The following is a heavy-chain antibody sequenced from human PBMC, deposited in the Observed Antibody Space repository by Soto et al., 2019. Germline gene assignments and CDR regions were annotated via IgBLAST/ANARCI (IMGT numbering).Heavy chain of an antibody. CDR2: IIPIFGTA. J-gene: IGHJ4*02. Sequence: QVQLVQSGAEVNKPGSSVKVSCKASGGTFSSYAISWVRQASGQGLEWMGGIIPIFGTANYAQNLQGRVTITADESTSTAYMELSSLRSVDTPVYYCARDRIASAGTRSTLNYCVQGTRVSGSS. CDR3: ARDRIASAGTRSTLNY. V-gene: IGHV1-69*01. D-gene: IGHD6-13*01. CDR1: GGTFSSYA.